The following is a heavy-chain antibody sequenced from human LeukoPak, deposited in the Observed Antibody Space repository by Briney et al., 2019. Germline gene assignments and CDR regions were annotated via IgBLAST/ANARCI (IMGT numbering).Heavy chain of an antibody. CDR2: ISGYNGNT. CDR1: GYTFTSYG. J-gene: IGHJ4*02. Sequence: ASVKFSCKASGYTFTSYGISWVRQAPGQGLEWMEWISGYNGNTNYAQKLQGRVTMTTDTSTSTAYMELRSLRSDDTAVYYCARESTPYGGYAYYFDYWGQGTLVTVSS. D-gene: IGHD5-12*01. V-gene: IGHV1-18*01. CDR3: ARESTPYGGYAYYFDY.